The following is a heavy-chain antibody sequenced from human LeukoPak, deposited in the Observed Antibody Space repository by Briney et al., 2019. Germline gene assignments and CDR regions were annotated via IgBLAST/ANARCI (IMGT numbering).Heavy chain of an antibody. CDR2: IYYSGNT. J-gene: IGHJ6*02. D-gene: IGHD4-17*01. CDR3: ARQGTVTTYYYYYYGMDV. V-gene: IGHV4-34*01. Sequence: SETLSLTCAVYGGSFSGYYWSWIRQPPGKGLEWIGRIYYSGNTYYNPSLKSRVTISVDTSKNQFSLKLSSVTAADTAVYYCARQGTVTTYYYYYYGMDVWGQGTTVTVSS. CDR1: GGSFSGYY.